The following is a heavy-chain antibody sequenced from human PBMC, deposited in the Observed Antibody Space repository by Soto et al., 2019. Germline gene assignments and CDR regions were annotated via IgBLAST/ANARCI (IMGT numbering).Heavy chain of an antibody. J-gene: IGHJ4*02. Sequence: QVQLVQSGGEVKKPGASVKVSCKASGYTFTSYGISWVRQAPGQGLEWMGWISAYNGNTNYAQKLQGRVTMTTDTAGSRAEMELTSLRSNDQAEYYGARGGEWEPEYSSDYTGQGTLVAV. CDR2: ISAYNGNT. CDR3: ARGGEWEPEYSSDY. V-gene: IGHV1-18*01. CDR1: GYTFTSYG. D-gene: IGHD1-26*01.